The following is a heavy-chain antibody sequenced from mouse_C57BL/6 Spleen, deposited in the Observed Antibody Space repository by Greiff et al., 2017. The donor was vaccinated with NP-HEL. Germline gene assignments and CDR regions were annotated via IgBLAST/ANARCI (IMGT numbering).Heavy chain of an antibody. V-gene: IGHV5-17*01. CDR1: GFTFSDYG. J-gene: IGHJ3*01. D-gene: IGHD4-1*01. CDR3: ARETGKAWFAY. Sequence: EVQVVESGGGLVKPGGSLKLSCAASGFTFSDYGMHWVRQAPEKGLEWVAYISSGSSTIYYADTVKGRFTISRDNAKNTLFLQMTSLRSEDTAMYYCARETGKAWFAYWGQGTLVTVSA. CDR2: ISSGSSTI.